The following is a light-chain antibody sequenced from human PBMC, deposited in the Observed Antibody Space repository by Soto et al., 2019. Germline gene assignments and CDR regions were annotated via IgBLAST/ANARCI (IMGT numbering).Light chain of an antibody. CDR1: QFINRY. CDR3: QHYANWPLT. J-gene: IGKJ4*01. CDR2: AAS. V-gene: IGKV1-39*01. Sequence: DIQVTQSPSSLSAPVGDRVSITCRASQFINRYLNWYQQKPGKAPKLLIYAASSLQSGVPSRFSGSRSGTDFTLTISSLQPEDFAVYYCQHYANWPLTFGGGTKIESK.